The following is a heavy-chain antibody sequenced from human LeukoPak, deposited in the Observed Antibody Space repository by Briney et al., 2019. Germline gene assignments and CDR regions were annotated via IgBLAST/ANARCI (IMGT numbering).Heavy chain of an antibody. D-gene: IGHD7-27*01. CDR2: ISGSGAAT. J-gene: IGHJ6*04. Sequence: GGSLRLSCAASGFTFSNYAMSWVRQAPGKGLEWVSTISGSGAATYYADSVKGQFTISRDNSKDTLYLQMNSLRAEDTAVYYCAKLDSNWGSAHFYYDMDVWGKGTTVTVSS. CDR1: GFTFSNYA. V-gene: IGHV3-23*01. CDR3: AKLDSNWGSAHFYYDMDV.